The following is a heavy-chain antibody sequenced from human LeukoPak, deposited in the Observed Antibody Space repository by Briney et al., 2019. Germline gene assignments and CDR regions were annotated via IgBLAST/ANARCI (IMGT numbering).Heavy chain of an antibody. CDR2: IYYSGST. V-gene: IGHV4-59*01. CDR1: GGSISSYY. CDR3: ARGKTIGLLTFDP. J-gene: IGHJ5*02. Sequence: PSETLSLTCTVSGGSISSYYWSWIRQPPGKGLEWIGYIYYSGSTNYNPSLKSRVTISVDTSKNQFSLKLSSVTAADTAVYYCARGKTIGLLTFDPWGQGTLVTVSS. D-gene: IGHD1-26*01.